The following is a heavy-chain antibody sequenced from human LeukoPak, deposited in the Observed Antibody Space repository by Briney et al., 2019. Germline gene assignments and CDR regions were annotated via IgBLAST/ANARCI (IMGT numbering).Heavy chain of an antibody. CDR2: IYYSGST. CDR1: GGSISSYY. CDR3: ATRYSTSSVHPVRFDY. V-gene: IGHV4-59*12. D-gene: IGHD6-6*01. Sequence: PSETLSLTCTVSGGSISSYYWIWIRQPPGKGLEWIGYIYYSGSTNYNPSLKSRVTISVDTSKNQFSLKLSSVTAADTAVYYCATRYSTSSVHPVRFDYWGQGTLVTVSS. J-gene: IGHJ4*02.